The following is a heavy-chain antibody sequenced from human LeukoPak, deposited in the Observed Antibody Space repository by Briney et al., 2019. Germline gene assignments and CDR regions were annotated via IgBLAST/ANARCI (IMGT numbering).Heavy chain of an antibody. J-gene: IGHJ5*02. D-gene: IGHD2-2*01. V-gene: IGHV1-69*05. CDR3: ARDLVVVVPAAMTPGGWFAP. CDR2: IIPIFGTA. CDR1: GGTFSSYA. Sequence: SVKVSCKASGGTFSSYAISWVRQAPGQGLEWVGRIIPIFGTANYAQKFQGRVTITTDESTSTAYMELSSLRSEDPAVYYCARDLVVVVPAAMTPGGWFAPGGQGTLSPSPQ.